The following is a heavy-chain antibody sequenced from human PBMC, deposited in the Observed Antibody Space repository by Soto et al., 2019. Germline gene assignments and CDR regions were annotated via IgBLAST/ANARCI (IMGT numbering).Heavy chain of an antibody. CDR2: INPNSGGT. D-gene: IGHD6-13*01. V-gene: IGHV1-2*02. Sequence: QVQLVQSGAEVKKPGASVKVSCKASGYTFTGYYMHWVRQAPGQGLEWMGWINPNSGGTNYAQKFQGRVTITADESTSTAYMELSSLRSEDTAVYYCARGKWFVAAAGYGMDVWGQGTTVTVSS. J-gene: IGHJ6*02. CDR3: ARGKWFVAAAGYGMDV. CDR1: GYTFTGYY.